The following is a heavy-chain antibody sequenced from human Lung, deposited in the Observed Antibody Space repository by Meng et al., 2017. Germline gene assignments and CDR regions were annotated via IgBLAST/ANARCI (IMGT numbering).Heavy chain of an antibody. D-gene: IGHD6-13*01. CDR3: ARDEDISAAGKLFGDY. V-gene: IGHV1-2*06. J-gene: IGHJ4*02. CDR2: IDPKSGDT. Sequence: QVALVRAGAEVKKAGASVMVSCKPSGSNSPDYWLHWVRRAPGQGVEWMGRIDPKSGDTHYAQRFQGRVTMTGDTSISTAYMELSGLRSDDTAMYYCARDEDISAAGKLFGDYWGQGTLVTVS. CDR1: GSNSPDYW.